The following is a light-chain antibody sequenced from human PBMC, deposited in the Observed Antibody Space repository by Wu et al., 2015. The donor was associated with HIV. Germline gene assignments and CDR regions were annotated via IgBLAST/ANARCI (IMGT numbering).Light chain of an antibody. Sequence: EIVMTQSPVTLSVSPGERVTLSCRASQRISDSLAWYQHKPGQAPRLLIYGASTRATGIPARFSGSGSGTEFTLTISSIHSEDFAVYYCQQYNNWVTFGQGTRVEI. J-gene: IGKJ1*01. V-gene: IGKV3-15*01. CDR2: GAS. CDR1: QRISDS. CDR3: QQYNNWVT.